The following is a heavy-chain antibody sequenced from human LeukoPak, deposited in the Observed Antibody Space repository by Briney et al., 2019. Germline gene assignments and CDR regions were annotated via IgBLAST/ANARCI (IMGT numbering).Heavy chain of an antibody. CDR2: IYTSGST. Sequence: SETLSLTCTVSGGSISSYYWSWLRQPAGKGLEWIGRIYTSGSTNYNPSLKSRVTMSVDTSKNQFSLKLSSVTAADTAVYYCARGQFLEWLDYFDYWGQGTLVTVSS. D-gene: IGHD3-3*01. J-gene: IGHJ4*02. CDR3: ARGQFLEWLDYFDY. CDR1: GGSISSYY. V-gene: IGHV4-4*07.